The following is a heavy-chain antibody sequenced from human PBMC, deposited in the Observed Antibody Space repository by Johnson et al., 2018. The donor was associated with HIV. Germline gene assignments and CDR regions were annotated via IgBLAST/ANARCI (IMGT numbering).Heavy chain of an antibody. Sequence: EVQLVESGGGLVQPGGSLRLSCAASGFTFSSYAMSWVRQAPGKGLEWVSAISGSGGSTYYADSVKGRFTISRDNSKNTLYLQMNSLRAEDTDVYYCARGGGYSIAAPSDAFDIWGQGTMVTVSS. CDR3: ARGGGYSIAAPSDAFDI. J-gene: IGHJ3*02. D-gene: IGHD6-6*01. CDR1: GFTFSSYA. CDR2: ISGSGGST. V-gene: IGHV3-23*04.